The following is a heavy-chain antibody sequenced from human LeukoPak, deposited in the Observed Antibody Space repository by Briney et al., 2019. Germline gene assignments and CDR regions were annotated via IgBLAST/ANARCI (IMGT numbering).Heavy chain of an antibody. J-gene: IGHJ4*02. V-gene: IGHV3-48*01. CDR2: IIRSSTTI. D-gene: IGHD1-26*01. Sequence: QSGGSLRLSCAASGFTFSSYNMNWVRQAPGKGLEWVSYIIRSSTTIYYADSVKGRFTISRDNAKNSLYLEMTSLRVEDTGVYYCARGSGSYQIFDFWRQGTLVTVSS. CDR3: ARGSGSYQIFDF. CDR1: GFTFSSYN.